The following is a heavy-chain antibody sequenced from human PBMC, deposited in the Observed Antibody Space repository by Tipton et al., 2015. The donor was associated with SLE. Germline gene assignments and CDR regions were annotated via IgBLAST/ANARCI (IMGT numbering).Heavy chain of an antibody. CDR1: GFTFSSYA. J-gene: IGHJ6*02. CDR2: ISYDGSNK. Sequence: SLRLSCAASGFTFSSYAMHWVRQAPGKGLEWVAVISYDGSNKYYADSVKGRLTISRDNSKNTLYLQMNSLRAEDTAVYYCARALLPNYGMDVWGQGTTVTVSS. D-gene: IGHD3-22*01. CDR3: ARALLPNYGMDV. V-gene: IGHV3-30*04.